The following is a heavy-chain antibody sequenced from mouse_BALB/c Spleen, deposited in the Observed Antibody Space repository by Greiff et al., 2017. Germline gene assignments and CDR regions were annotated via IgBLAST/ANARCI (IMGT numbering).Heavy chain of an antibody. Sequence: EVQLQQSGAELVRSGASVKLSCTASGFNIKDYYMHWVKQRPEQGLEWIGWIDPENGDTEYAPKFQGKATMTADTSSNTAYLQLSSLTSEDTAVYYCNAHNPHYYAMDYWGQGTSVTVSS. J-gene: IGHJ4*01. CDR2: IDPENGDT. CDR1: GFNIKDYY. V-gene: IGHV14-4*02. D-gene: IGHD6-1*01. CDR3: NAHNPHYYAMDY.